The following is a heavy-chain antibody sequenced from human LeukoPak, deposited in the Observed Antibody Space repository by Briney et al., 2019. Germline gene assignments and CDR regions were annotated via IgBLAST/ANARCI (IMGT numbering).Heavy chain of an antibody. J-gene: IGHJ4*02. Sequence: GGSLRLSCAASGFTFSSYAMSWVRQAPGEGLEGVSAISGSGGSTYYADSVKGRFTISRDNSKNTLYLQMNSLRAEDTAVYYCAKDYSGYDSPKWGQGTLVTVSS. V-gene: IGHV3-23*01. CDR3: AKDYSGYDSPK. CDR2: ISGSGGST. CDR1: GFTFSSYA. D-gene: IGHD5-12*01.